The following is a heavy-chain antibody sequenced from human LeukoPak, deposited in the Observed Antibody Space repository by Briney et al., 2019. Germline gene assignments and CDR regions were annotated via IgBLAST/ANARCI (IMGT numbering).Heavy chain of an antibody. Sequence: PSETLSLTCAVYGGSFSGYYWSWIRQPPGKGLEWIGRIYTSGSTNYNPSLKSRVTMSVDTSKNQFSLKLTSVTAADTSVYYCARRTGSGLFILPGGQGTLVTVSS. CDR3: ARRTGSGLFILP. V-gene: IGHV4-59*10. D-gene: IGHD3/OR15-3a*01. J-gene: IGHJ4*02. CDR1: GGSFSGYY. CDR2: IYTSGST.